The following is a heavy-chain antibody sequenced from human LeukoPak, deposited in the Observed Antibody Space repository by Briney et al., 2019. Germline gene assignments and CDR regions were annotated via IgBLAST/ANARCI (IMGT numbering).Heavy chain of an antibody. CDR1: GFTFSSYA. CDR2: ISGSGGST. D-gene: IGHD3-3*01. J-gene: IGHJ6*02. Sequence: GGSLRLSCAASGFTFSSYAMSWVRQAPGKGLEWVSAISGSGGSTYYADSVKGRFTISRDNSKNTMSLQMNSLRAEDTAVYYCAKDRWVYDFWSGYYSSGMDVWGQGPTVTVSS. V-gene: IGHV3-23*01. CDR3: AKDRWVYDFWSGYYSSGMDV.